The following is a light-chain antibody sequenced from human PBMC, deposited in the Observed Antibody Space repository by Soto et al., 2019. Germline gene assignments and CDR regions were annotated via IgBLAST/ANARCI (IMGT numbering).Light chain of an antibody. J-gene: IGKJ1*01. CDR3: QQYGSSSWT. V-gene: IGKV3-20*01. CDR1: QSVSSSY. CDR2: AAS. Sequence: EMVLTQSPGTLSLSPGDRDTLSCRASQSVSSSYFAWYQQRFGQAPRLLIYAASSRAAGIPDRFSGSGSGTDFPLSISRLEPEDFAVYYCQQYGSSSWTFAQGTQAEI.